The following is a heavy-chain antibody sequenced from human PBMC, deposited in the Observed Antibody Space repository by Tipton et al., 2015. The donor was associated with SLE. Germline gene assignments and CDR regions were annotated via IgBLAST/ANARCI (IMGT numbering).Heavy chain of an antibody. V-gene: IGHV4-34*01. CDR2: RYYSGST. J-gene: IGHJ6*02. CDR1: GGSFSGYY. D-gene: IGHD3-22*01. CDR3: ARYPYDSNGNHYYYYFGMDV. Sequence: TLSLTCAVYGGSFSGYYWSWIRQPPGKGLEWIGSRYYSGSTDYNPSLKSRATISEDTPKNQFSLRLSSVTAADTAVYYCARYPYDSNGNHYYYYFGMDVWGQGTTVTVSS.